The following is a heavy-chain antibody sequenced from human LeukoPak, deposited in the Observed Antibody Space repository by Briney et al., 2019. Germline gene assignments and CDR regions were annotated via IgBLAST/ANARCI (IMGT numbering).Heavy chain of an antibody. D-gene: IGHD5-24*01. J-gene: IGHJ4*02. CDR1: GGSFSGYY. V-gene: IGHV4-34*01. CDR2: INHSGST. CDR3: ARDGYNYVDY. Sequence: PSETLSLTCAVYGGSFSGYYWSWIRQPPGKGLEWIGEINHSGSTNYNPSLKSRVTISVDTSKNQFSMKLSSVTAADTAVYYCARDGYNYVDYWGQGTLVTVSS.